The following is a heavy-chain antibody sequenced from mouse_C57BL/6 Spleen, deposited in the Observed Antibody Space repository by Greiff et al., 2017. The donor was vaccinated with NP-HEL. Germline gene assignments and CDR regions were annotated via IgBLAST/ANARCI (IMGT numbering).Heavy chain of an antibody. CDR2: IDPSDSET. CDR1: GYTFTSYW. D-gene: IGHD3-3*01. CDR3: ARTPLCFGRSYGYFDV. V-gene: IGHV1-52*01. J-gene: IGHJ1*03. Sequence: QVQLQQPGAELVRPGSSVKLSCTASGYTFTSYWMHWVKQRPIQGLEWIGNIDPSDSETHYNQKFKDKATLTVDNSSSTAYMMLSSLQYDDSQVFYCARTPLCFGRSYGYFDVRGTGGTGT.